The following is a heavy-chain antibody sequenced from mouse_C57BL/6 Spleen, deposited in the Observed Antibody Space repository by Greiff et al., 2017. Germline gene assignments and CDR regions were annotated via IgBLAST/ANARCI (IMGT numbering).Heavy chain of an antibody. V-gene: IGHV5-16*01. Sequence: EVKLVESEGGLVQPGSSMKLSCTASGFTFSDYYMAWVRQVPEKGLEWVANINYDGSSTYYLDSLKSRFIISRDNAKNILYLQMSSLKSEDTATYYCARDEGNYYSSSYWYFDVWGTGTTVTVSS. D-gene: IGHD1-1*01. J-gene: IGHJ1*03. CDR3: ARDEGNYYSSSYWYFDV. CDR1: GFTFSDYY. CDR2: INYDGSST.